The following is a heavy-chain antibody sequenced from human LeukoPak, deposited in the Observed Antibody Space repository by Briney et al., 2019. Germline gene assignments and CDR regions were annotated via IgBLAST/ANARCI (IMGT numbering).Heavy chain of an antibody. D-gene: IGHD2-2*01. CDR1: GFTFSSYS. CDR2: ISSSSSYI. CDR3: ARDPFGDVVVEEDV. Sequence: GGSLRLSCAASGFTFSSYSMNWVRQAPGKGLEWVSSISSSSSYIYYADSVKGRFTISRDNAKNSLYLQMNSLRAEDTAAYYCARDPFGDVVVEEDVWGKGTTVTVSS. J-gene: IGHJ6*04. V-gene: IGHV3-21*01.